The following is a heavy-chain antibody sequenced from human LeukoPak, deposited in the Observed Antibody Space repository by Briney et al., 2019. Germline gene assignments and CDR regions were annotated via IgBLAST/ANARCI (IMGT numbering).Heavy chain of an antibody. CDR2: IWYDGSNK. CDR1: GFTFSSYG. D-gene: IGHD1-26*01. V-gene: IGHV3-33*01. Sequence: GGSLRLPCAASGFTFSSYGMHWVRQAPGKGLEWVALIWYDGSNKNYADSVKGRFTISRDNSKNTLYLQMNSLRAEDSAVYYCARDLSGRAGAFDIWGLGTMVTVSS. CDR3: ARDLSGRAGAFDI. J-gene: IGHJ3*02.